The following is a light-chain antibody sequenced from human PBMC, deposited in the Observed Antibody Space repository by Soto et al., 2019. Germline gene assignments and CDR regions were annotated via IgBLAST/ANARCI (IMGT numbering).Light chain of an antibody. J-gene: IGLJ1*01. V-gene: IGLV2-14*01. CDR3: SSYTSSRAYV. CDR2: EVS. CDR1: SSDVGGYNY. Sequence: QSARAQPASVSGSPGQSITMSCTGTSSDVGGYNYVSWYQQQSGKAPKLMIHEVSNRPSGVSNRFSGSKSGNTASLTISGLQAEDEADYYCSSYTSSRAYVFGIGTKVTVL.